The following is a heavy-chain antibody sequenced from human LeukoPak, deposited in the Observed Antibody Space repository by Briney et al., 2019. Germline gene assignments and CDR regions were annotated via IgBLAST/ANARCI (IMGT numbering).Heavy chain of an antibody. D-gene: IGHD2-2*01. V-gene: IGHV4-59*01. CDR1: GGSISSYY. CDR3: ARSGCSSTSCPAYMDV. Sequence: PSETLSLTCTVSGGSISSYYWSWIRQPPGKGLEWIGYIYYSGSTNYNPSLKSRVTISVDTSKNQFSLKLSSVTAADTAVYYCARSGCSSTSCPAYMDVWGKGTTVTVSS. CDR2: IYYSGST. J-gene: IGHJ6*03.